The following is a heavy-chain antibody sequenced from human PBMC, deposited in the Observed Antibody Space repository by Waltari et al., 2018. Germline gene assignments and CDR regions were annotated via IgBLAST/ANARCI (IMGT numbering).Heavy chain of an antibody. D-gene: IGHD5-18*01. J-gene: IGHJ6*02. CDR3: ARDTAMATNYYGMDV. CDR2: INAGNGNT. CDR1: GYTFTSYA. V-gene: IGHV1-3*01. Sequence: QVQLVQSGAEVKKPGASVKVSCKASGYTFTSYAMHLVRQAPGQRLEWMGWINAGNGNTKYSQKFQGRVTITRDTSASTAYMELSSLRSEDTAVYYCARDTAMATNYYGMDVWGQGTTVTVSS.